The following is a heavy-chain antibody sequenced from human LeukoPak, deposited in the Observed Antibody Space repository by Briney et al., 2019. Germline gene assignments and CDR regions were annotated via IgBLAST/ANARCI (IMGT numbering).Heavy chain of an antibody. CDR1: GFIFENFA. V-gene: IGHV3-20*04. D-gene: IGHD3-22*01. CDR2: INWNAGSR. J-gene: IGHJ4*02. Sequence: PGGSLRLSCVASGFIFENFAMSWVRQAPGKGLEWVSAINWNAGSRGYADSVKGRFTISRDNAKNTLYLQMNSLRAEDTAVYYCAKEESSGYIQSSRDYWGQGVLVSVSS. CDR3: AKEESSGYIQSSRDY.